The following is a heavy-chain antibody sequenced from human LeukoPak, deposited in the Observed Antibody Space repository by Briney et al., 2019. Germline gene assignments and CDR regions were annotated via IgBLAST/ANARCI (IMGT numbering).Heavy chain of an antibody. CDR2: VRSRAYGRTP. CDR1: GFTFGDYA. Sequence: RSPRLSCIASGFTFGDYAMDWVRQAPGKGLEWVGFVRSRAYGRTPEYGASGTGRSTISTAASKAVAYLQMNSLTPEDTDVNFCTTEGVGGRTKFEYWGQGTLVTVSS. J-gene: IGHJ4*02. V-gene: IGHV3-49*04. D-gene: IGHD1-26*01. CDR3: TTEGVGGRTKFEY.